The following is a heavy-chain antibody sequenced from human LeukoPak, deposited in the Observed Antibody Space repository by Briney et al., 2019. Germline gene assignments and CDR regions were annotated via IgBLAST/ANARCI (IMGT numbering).Heavy chain of an antibody. D-gene: IGHD3-22*01. J-gene: IGHJ4*02. CDR3: ARDLHDSTLDY. Sequence: PGGSLRLSCAASGFTFSSYAMHWVHQAPGKGLEWVAVISYDGSNKYYADSVKGRFTISRDNSKNTLYLQMNSLRAEDTAVYYCARDLHDSTLDYWGQGTLVTVSS. V-gene: IGHV3-30*01. CDR2: ISYDGSNK. CDR1: GFTFSSYA.